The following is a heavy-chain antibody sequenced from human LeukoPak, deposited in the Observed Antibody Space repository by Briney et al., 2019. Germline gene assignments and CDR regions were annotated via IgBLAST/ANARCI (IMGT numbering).Heavy chain of an antibody. CDR3: ARVSSVTYFFDY. CDR2: IGGSGRTI. D-gene: IGHD4-17*01. Sequence: GGSLRISCVVSGFTFSHYEMNWVRQAPGKGLEWLSYIGGSGRTIYYADSVKGRFTISRDNTKNSLYLQMNSLRSEDTAIYYCARVSSVTYFFDYWGQGVLVTVSS. J-gene: IGHJ4*02. CDR1: GFTFSHYE. V-gene: IGHV3-48*03.